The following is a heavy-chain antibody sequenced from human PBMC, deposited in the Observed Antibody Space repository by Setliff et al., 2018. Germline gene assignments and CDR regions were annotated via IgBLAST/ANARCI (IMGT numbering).Heavy chain of an antibody. D-gene: IGHD2-15*01. CDR1: GDSFNNYA. CDR2: IIPMFGTP. Sequence: SVKVSCKASGDSFNNYAISWVRQAPGQGLEWMGGIIPMFGTPAYAQKFQDRVTITRDTSISTAYMELRRLKSDDTAVYYCARGEHIVSGDFYHYIDVWGKGTTVTVSS. V-gene: IGHV1-69*05. CDR3: ARGEHIVSGDFYHYIDV. J-gene: IGHJ6*03.